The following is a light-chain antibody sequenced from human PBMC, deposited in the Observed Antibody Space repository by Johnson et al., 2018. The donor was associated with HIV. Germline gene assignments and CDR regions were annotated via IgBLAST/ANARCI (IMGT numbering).Light chain of an antibody. V-gene: IGLV1-51*02. CDR2: ENN. CDR1: SSNIGNNY. CDR3: GTWDSSLTVYV. Sequence: QSVLTQPPSVSAAPGQKVTISCSGSSSNIGNNYVSWYQQLPGTAPKLLIYENNKRPSGIPDRFSGSKSGTSATLGITGLQTGDEAEYYCGTWDSSLTVYVFGTGTKVTAL. J-gene: IGLJ1*01.